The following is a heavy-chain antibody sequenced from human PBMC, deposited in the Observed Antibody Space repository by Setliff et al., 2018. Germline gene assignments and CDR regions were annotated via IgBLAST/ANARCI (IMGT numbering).Heavy chain of an antibody. D-gene: IGHD3-10*01. CDR2: ITPIFETA. CDR1: GGTLSGYA. Sequence: SVKVSCKASGGTLSGYAFSWVRQAPGQGLEWVGGITPIFETAHYAPKFQDRVTISRATSASTGYMVLTSLTSEDTAVYYCARDGQYYGSGFYSTRYYYSYGLDVWGQGTTVTISS. V-gene: IGHV1-69*05. J-gene: IGHJ6*02. CDR3: ARDGQYYGSGFYSTRYYYSYGLDV.